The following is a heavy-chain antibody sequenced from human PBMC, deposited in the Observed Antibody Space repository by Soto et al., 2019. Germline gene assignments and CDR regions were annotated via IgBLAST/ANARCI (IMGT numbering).Heavy chain of an antibody. Sequence: QVQLVESGGGVVQPGRSLRLSFAASGFTFSSYGMHWVRQAPGKGLEWVAVISYDGSNKYYADSVKGRFSISRDNSKNTLYLQMNSLRAEDTAVYYCAKEVWPRFEGPAGYYFDYWGQGTLVTVSS. D-gene: IGHD3-16*01. V-gene: IGHV3-30*18. CDR3: AKEVWPRFEGPAGYYFDY. J-gene: IGHJ4*02. CDR2: ISYDGSNK. CDR1: GFTFSSYG.